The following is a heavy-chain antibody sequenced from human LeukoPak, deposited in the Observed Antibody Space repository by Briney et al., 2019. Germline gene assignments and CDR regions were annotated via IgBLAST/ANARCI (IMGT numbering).Heavy chain of an antibody. D-gene: IGHD3-22*01. CDR2: IYHSGTT. Sequence: PSETLSLTCAVSGYSISSGYYWGWIRQPPGKGLEWIGSIYHSGTTYYNPSLKSRVTISVDTSKNQFSLKLSSVTAADTAVYYCARGLGYYDSSVYVQYHFEYWGQGTLVTVSS. CDR3: ARGLGYYDSSVYVQYHFEY. V-gene: IGHV4-38-2*01. J-gene: IGHJ4*02. CDR1: GYSISSGYY.